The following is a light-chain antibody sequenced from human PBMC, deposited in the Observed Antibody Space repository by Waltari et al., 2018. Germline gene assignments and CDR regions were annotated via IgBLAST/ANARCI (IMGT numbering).Light chain of an antibody. CDR2: DAS. CDR3: QQYNNWPLWT. J-gene: IGKJ1*01. Sequence: EIVMTQSPATLSVSPGERATLSCRASQSVSNNLAWYQHKPGQAPRLLIYDASTRATGIPARFSGSGSGTEFTLTISSMQSEDFALYYCQQYNNWPLWTFGQGTKVEIK. CDR1: QSVSNN. V-gene: IGKV3-15*01.